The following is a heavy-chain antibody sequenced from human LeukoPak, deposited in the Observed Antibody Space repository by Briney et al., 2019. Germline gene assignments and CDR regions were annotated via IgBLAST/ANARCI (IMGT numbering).Heavy chain of an antibody. CDR3: ANQRRDYYDSSGYRRHYYYGMDV. CDR1: GFSFSDYY. CDR2: ISGTADTI. Sequence: PGGSLRLSCAASGFSFSDYYMNWIRQAPGKGLEWISYISGTADTIYYADSVKGRFTISRDNAKNTLYLQMNSLRAEDTAVYYCANQRRDYYDSSGYRRHYYYGMDVWGQGTTVTVSS. D-gene: IGHD3-22*01. V-gene: IGHV3-11*01. J-gene: IGHJ6*02.